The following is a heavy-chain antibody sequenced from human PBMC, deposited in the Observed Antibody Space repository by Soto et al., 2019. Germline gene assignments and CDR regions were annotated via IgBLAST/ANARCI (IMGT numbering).Heavy chain of an antibody. D-gene: IGHD2-15*01. V-gene: IGHV4-39*02. CDR3: AREGGGYCSGGSCQVDY. CDR1: GGSISSSSYY. J-gene: IGHJ4*02. CDR2: IYYRGNT. Sequence: QLQLQVSGPGLVKPSETLSLTCTVSGGSISSSSYYWGWIRQPPGKGLEWIGSIYYRGNTYYNPSLKSRVTLSVDTSKNQFSLKLSSVTAADTAVYYCAREGGGYCSGGSCQVDYWGQGTLVTVSS.